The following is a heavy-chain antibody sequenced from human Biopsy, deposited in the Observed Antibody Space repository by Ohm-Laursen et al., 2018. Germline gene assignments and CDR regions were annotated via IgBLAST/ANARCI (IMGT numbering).Heavy chain of an antibody. CDR3: ARDRTHRRDLSGSQRVFEM. V-gene: IGHV4-31*03. CDR2: VSFSGRS. CDR1: GDSMRSGSSF. Sequence: TLSLTCSVSGDSMRSGSSFWTWIRQHPGKGLEWIGDVSFSGRSNYNPSLESRLRMSIDTSMNQFSLSLNSVTAADTAAYFCARDRTHRRDLSGSQRVFEMWGQGIMVTVSS. J-gene: IGHJ3*02. D-gene: IGHD3-22*01.